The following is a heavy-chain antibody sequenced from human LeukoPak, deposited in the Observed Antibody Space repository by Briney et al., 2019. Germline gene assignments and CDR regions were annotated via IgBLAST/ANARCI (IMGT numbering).Heavy chain of an antibody. J-gene: IGHJ4*02. CDR3: AREAGGYDTPFGY. Sequence: GGSLRLSCAASGFTFSSYWMSWVRQAPGKGLEWVANIKQGGSEKYYVDSVKGRFTISRDNAKNSLYLQMNNLRAEDTAVYYCAREAGGYDTPFGYWGQGTLVTVSS. V-gene: IGHV3-7*01. CDR1: GFTFSSYW. D-gene: IGHD5-12*01. CDR2: IKQGGSEK.